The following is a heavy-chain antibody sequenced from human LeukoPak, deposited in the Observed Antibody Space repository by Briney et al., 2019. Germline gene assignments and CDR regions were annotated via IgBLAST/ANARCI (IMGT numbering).Heavy chain of an antibody. Sequence: SGTLSLTCAVSGGSLSSNNWWSWVRQPPGKGLEWIGEIFHSGSTNYNPSLKSRVTISVDKSKNQFSLKLSSVTAADTAVYFCARTRFDYGGNSRWFDSWGQGTLVTVSS. V-gene: IGHV4-4*02. D-gene: IGHD4-23*01. CDR3: ARTRFDYGGNSRWFDS. CDR1: GGSLSSNNW. J-gene: IGHJ5*01. CDR2: IFHSGST.